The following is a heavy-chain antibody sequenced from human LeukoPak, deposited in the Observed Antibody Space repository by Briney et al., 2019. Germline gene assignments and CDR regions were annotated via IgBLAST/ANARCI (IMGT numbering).Heavy chain of an antibody. J-gene: IGHJ4*02. D-gene: IGHD3-3*01. CDR3: ARDFREPEYYDFWSGYSLSYYFDY. CDR2: IWYDGSNK. Sequence: GGSLRLSCAASGFTFSSYGMHWVRQAPGKGLEWVAVIWYDGSNKYYADSVKGRFTISRDNSKNTPYLQMNSLRAEDTAVYYCARDFREPEYYDFWSGYSLSYYFDYWGQGTLVTVSS. CDR1: GFTFSSYG. V-gene: IGHV3-33*01.